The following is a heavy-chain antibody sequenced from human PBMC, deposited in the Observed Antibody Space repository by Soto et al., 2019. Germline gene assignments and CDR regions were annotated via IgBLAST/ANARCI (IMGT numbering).Heavy chain of an antibody. J-gene: IGHJ4*02. CDR3: ASTPPLSQYYYDSSGYSPLPY. CDR2: ISSSSSYI. V-gene: IGHV3-21*01. CDR1: GFTFSSYS. D-gene: IGHD3-22*01. Sequence: GGSLRLSCAASGFTFSSYSMNWVRQAPGKGLEWVSSISSSSSYIYYADSVKGRFTISRDNAKNSLYLQMNSLRAEDTAVYYCASTPPLSQYYYDSSGYSPLPYWGQGTLVTVSS.